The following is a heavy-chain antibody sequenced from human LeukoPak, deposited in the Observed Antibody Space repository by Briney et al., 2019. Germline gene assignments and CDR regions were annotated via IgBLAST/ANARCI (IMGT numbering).Heavy chain of an antibody. J-gene: IGHJ4*02. D-gene: IGHD4-17*01. V-gene: IGHV4-59*08. CDR3: ARHKSDYGDYHAH. CDR1: DGSMSGYY. Sequence: SETLSLTCTVSDGSMSGYYWSWIRQPPGKGLEWIGYIYYSGSTNYNPSLKRRVTISEDRSMNQFSLKLSSVTAEDTAVYYCARHKSDYGDYHAHWGQGTLVTVSS. CDR2: IYYSGST.